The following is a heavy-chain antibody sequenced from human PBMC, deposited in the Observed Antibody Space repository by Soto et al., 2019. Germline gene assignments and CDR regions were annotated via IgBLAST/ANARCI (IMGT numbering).Heavy chain of an antibody. V-gene: IGHV3-30-3*01. CDR2: ICYEGSNK. CDR1: GFTFSSYA. D-gene: IGHD1-26*01. CDR3: ARGARTSDYYYGMAV. J-gene: IGHJ6*02. Sequence: QVQLVESGGGVVQPGRSLRLSCAACGFTFSSYAMHWVRQARGTGLEWVAVICYEGSNKYYADSVKGRFNNSRDNSKNAMYLQMNTLTAEDTAVYYCARGARTSDYYYGMAVTGQGTPVTVSS.